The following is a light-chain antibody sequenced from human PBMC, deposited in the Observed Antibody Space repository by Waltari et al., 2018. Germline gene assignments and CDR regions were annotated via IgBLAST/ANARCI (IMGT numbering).Light chain of an antibody. J-gene: IGKJ2*03. Sequence: DVVMTQSPLSLPIPPGQPASISCRSSQSLVHSNGNTYLSWYQQKSGQPPRRLIYEVSNRDSGVPDRFSGSGAGTDFTLKISRVEAEDVGVYYCGQGTHLYSFGQGTKVEIK. V-gene: IGKV2-30*02. CDR3: GQGTHLYS. CDR1: QSLVHSNGNTY. CDR2: EVS.